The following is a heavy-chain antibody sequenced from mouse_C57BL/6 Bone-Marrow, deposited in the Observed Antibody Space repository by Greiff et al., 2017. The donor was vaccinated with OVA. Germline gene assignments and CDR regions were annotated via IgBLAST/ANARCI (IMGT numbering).Heavy chain of an antibody. V-gene: IGHV5-16*01. CDR3: ARGSSLFFDY. CDR2: INYDGSST. CDR1: GFTFSDYY. D-gene: IGHD1-1*01. Sequence: EVMLVESEGGLVQPGSSMKLSCTASGFTFSDYYMAWVRQVPEKGLEWVANINYDGSSTYYLDSLKSRFIISRDNAKNILYLQMSSLKSEDTATYYCARGSSLFFDYWGQGTTLTVSS. J-gene: IGHJ2*01.